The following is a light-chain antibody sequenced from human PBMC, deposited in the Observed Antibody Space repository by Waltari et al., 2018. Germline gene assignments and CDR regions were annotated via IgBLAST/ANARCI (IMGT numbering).Light chain of an antibody. CDR3: MQGTHWPPYT. CDR2: KVS. Sequence: DVVMTQSPLSLPVTLGQPASISCRSSQSLVYIDGHTYLNWLQQRPGQSPRRLISKVSNRDSGVPDRFRGSGSGADFTLKISRVEAEDVGVYYCMQGTHWPPYTFGQGTKLEIK. CDR1: QSLVYIDGHTY. V-gene: IGKV2-30*01. J-gene: IGKJ2*01.